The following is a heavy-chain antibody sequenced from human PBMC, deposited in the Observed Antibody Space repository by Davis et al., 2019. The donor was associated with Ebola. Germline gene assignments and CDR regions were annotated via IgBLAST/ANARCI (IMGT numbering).Heavy chain of an antibody. Sequence: GESLKISCAASGFTFSSHWMSWVRQAPGKGLEWVANMAQDGSEKYYVDSVRGRFTISRDNAKNSLYLQMNSLRAEDTALYYCAKDIVDWNRFNLDYWGQGTLVTVSS. V-gene: IGHV3-7*03. J-gene: IGHJ4*02. CDR1: GFTFSSHW. CDR3: AKDIVDWNRFNLDY. CDR2: MAQDGSEK. D-gene: IGHD1-1*01.